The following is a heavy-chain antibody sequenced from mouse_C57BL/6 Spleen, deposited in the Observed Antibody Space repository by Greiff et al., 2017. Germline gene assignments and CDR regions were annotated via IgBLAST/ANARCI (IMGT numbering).Heavy chain of an antibody. CDR3: AREGEYDYDGYFDV. V-gene: IGHV1-72*01. J-gene: IGHJ1*03. D-gene: IGHD2-4*01. CDR1: GYTFTSYW. CDR2: IGPNSGGT. Sequence: VQLQQPGAELVKPGASVKLSCKASGYTFTSYWMHWVKQRPGRGLEWIGMIGPNSGGTKYNEKFKSKATLTVDKPSSTAYMPLSSLTSEDSAVYYCAREGEYDYDGYFDVWGTGTTVTVSS.